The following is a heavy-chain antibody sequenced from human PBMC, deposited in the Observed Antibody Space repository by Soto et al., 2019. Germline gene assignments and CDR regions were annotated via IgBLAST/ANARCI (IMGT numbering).Heavy chain of an antibody. Sequence: GGSLRLSCTASGFTFGDYAMSWFRQAPGKGLEWVGFIRSKAYGGTTEYAASVKGRFTISRDDSKSIAYLQMNSLKTEDTAVYYCTRVRFYYDSSGYYYVNGMDVWGQGTTVTVSS. J-gene: IGHJ6*02. CDR3: TRVRFYYDSSGYYYVNGMDV. D-gene: IGHD3-22*01. CDR1: GFTFGDYA. CDR2: IRSKAYGGTT. V-gene: IGHV3-49*03.